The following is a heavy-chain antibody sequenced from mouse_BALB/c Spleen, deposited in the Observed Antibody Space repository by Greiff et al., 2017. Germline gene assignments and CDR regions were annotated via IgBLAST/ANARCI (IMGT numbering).Heavy chain of an antibody. J-gene: IGHJ3*01. D-gene: IGHD2-2*01. CDR2: IDPENGNT. CDR1: GFNIKDYY. Sequence: EVQLQQSGAELVRPGALVKLSCKASGFNIKDYYMHWVKQRPEQGLEWIGWIDPENGNTIYDPKFQGKASITADTSSNTAYLQLSSLTSEDTAVYYCTFYYGYDGAYWGQGTLVTVSA. V-gene: IGHV14-1*02. CDR3: TFYYGYDGAY.